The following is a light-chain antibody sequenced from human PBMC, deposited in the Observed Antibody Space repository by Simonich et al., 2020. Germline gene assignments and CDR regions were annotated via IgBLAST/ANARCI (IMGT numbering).Light chain of an antibody. Sequence: QSALTQPASVSGSPGQSITISCTGTRSDVGSYNLVSWYQQHPGKAPQLMIYEGSKRPSGVSNRFSGSKSCNTASLTISGLQAEDEADYYCCSYAGSSTSYVFGTGTKVTVL. CDR3: CSYAGSSTSYV. J-gene: IGLJ1*01. CDR2: EGS. V-gene: IGLV2-23*01. CDR1: RSDVGSYNL.